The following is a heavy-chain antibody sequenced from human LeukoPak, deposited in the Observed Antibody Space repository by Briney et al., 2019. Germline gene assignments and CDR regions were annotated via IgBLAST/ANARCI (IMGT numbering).Heavy chain of an antibody. J-gene: IGHJ4*02. CDR2: IGTSSSRI. CDR3: ARGPSSQFRTDY. V-gene: IGHV3-48*04. D-gene: IGHD2-2*01. Sequence: PGGSLRLSCAASGFIFSSYSMNWVRQAPGKGLEWVSYIGTSSSRIYYADSVKGRFTISRDNAKNSLYLQMNGLRAEDTAVYYCARGPSSQFRTDYWGQGTLVTVSS. CDR1: GFIFSSYS.